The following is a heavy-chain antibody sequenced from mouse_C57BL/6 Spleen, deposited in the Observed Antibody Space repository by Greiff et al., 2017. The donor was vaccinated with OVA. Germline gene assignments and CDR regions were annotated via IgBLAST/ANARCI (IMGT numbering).Heavy chain of an antibody. D-gene: IGHD2-4*01. V-gene: IGHV1-74*01. CDR3: AIEDYGGTWFAY. CDR1: GYTFTSYW. J-gene: IGHJ3*01. CDR2: FHPSDSDT. Sequence: QVQLQQPGAELVKPGASVKVSCKASGYTFTSYWMPWVKQRPGQGLEWIGRFHPSDSDTNYNHKFKGKATLTVDKSSSTAYMQLSSLTSEDSAVYSVAIEDYGGTWFAYWGQGTLVAVSA.